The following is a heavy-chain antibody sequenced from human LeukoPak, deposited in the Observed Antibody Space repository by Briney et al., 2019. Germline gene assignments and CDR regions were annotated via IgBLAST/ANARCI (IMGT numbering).Heavy chain of an antibody. V-gene: IGHV4-39*01. Sequence: PSETLSLTCAVYGGSFSSYYWGWIRQPPGKGLEWIGSIYYSGSTYYNPSLKSRVTISVGTSKNQFSLKLSSVTAADTAVYYCADFWSGYYSGGYWGQGTLVTVSS. CDR1: GGSFSSYY. D-gene: IGHD3-3*01. CDR3: ADFWSGYYSGGY. CDR2: IYYSGST. J-gene: IGHJ4*02.